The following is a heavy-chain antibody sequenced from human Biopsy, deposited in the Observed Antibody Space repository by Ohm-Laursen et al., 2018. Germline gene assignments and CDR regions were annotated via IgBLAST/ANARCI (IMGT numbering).Heavy chain of an antibody. D-gene: IGHD2-2*01. CDR2: INYRGNT. J-gene: IGHJ6*02. CDR1: GDSIEDYY. V-gene: IGHV4-59*01. CDR3: ARDKITYCISTSCDYFGMDV. Sequence: SDTLSLTCIVSGDSIEDYYWTWIRQAPGKTLEWIASINYRGNTNYNPSLKSRVTMSAHTSTNQFSLKLTSVTAADTAVYYCARDKITYCISTSCDYFGMDVWGQGTTVTVSS.